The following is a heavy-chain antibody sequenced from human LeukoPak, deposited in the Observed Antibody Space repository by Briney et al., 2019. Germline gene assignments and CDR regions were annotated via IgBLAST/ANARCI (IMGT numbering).Heavy chain of an antibody. CDR2: INPNSGGT. V-gene: IGHV1-2*02. J-gene: IGHJ3*02. D-gene: IGHD2-21*01. Sequence: ASVKVSCKASGYTFTGYYMHWVRQAPGQGLEWMGWINPNSGGTNYAQKFQGRVTMTTDTSTSTAYMELRSLRSDDTAVYYCARDPLGAIPIDAFDIWGQGTMVTVSS. CDR3: ARDPLGAIPIDAFDI. CDR1: GYTFTGYY.